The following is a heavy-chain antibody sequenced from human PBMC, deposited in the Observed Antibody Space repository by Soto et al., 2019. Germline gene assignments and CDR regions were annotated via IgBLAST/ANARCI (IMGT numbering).Heavy chain of an antibody. J-gene: IGHJ3*02. Sequence: SDTLSLTCTVSGGSLSSRAYSWSWIRQTPGKGLEWIGFIYQSGSTYYNPSLKSRVTLSLDRPKNQISLKLTSVTAADTAVYFCARELLFYDSSGYSWDDAFDIWGQGTMVTVSS. D-gene: IGHD3-22*01. CDR1: GGSLSSRAYS. V-gene: IGHV4-30-2*01. CDR2: IYQSGST. CDR3: ARELLFYDSSGYSWDDAFDI.